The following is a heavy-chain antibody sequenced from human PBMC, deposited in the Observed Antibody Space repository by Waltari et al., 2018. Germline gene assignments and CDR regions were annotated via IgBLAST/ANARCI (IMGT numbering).Heavy chain of an antibody. CDR1: GFTISNDA. V-gene: IGHV3-23*01. J-gene: IGHJ3*02. Sequence: EVQLLESGGDLVQPGGSLRLSCAASGFTISNDAMSWVRQAPGKGLEWVSGISGSGGSTYYADFVKGRFTISRDTSKNTVYLQMNSLRGDDTAVYYCAKEGGVWEPTLRVFAFDIWGHGTMLTVSS. CDR2: ISGSGGST. D-gene: IGHD1-26*01. CDR3: AKEGGVWEPTLRVFAFDI.